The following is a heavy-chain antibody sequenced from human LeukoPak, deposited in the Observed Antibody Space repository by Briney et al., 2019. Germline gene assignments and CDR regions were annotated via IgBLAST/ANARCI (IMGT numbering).Heavy chain of an antibody. CDR1: GDSISSGSYY. V-gene: IGHV4-61*02. CDR2: IYTSGST. J-gene: IGHJ6*03. Sequence: SETLSLTCTVSGDSISSGSYYWSWIRQPAGKGLEWIGRIYTSGSTNCNPSLKSRVTISVDTSKNQFSLKLNSVTAADTAVYYCARVVQERMTIFGDYYYYYMDVWGKGTTVTVSS. CDR3: ARVVQERMTIFGDYYYYYMDV. D-gene: IGHD3-3*01.